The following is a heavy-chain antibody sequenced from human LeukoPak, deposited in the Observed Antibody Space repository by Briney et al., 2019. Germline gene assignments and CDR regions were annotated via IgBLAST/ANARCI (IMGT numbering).Heavy chain of an antibody. CDR1: GGSIRSYY. D-gene: IGHD6-13*01. Sequence: SETLSLTCTVSGGSIRSYYWSWIRQPPGKGLEWIGSIYYSGSTYYNPSLKSRVTISVDTSKNQFSLKLSSVTAADTAVYYCARDYSSSWTRLYYYYYMDVWGKGTTVTVSS. J-gene: IGHJ6*03. V-gene: IGHV4-59*12. CDR2: IYYSGST. CDR3: ARDYSSSWTRLYYYYYMDV.